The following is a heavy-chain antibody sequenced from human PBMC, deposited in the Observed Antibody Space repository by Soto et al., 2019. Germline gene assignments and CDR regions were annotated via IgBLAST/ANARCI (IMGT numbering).Heavy chain of an antibody. J-gene: IGHJ3*02. CDR1: GFTFSSYW. CDR3: ARISSVVAPDAFDI. CDR2: IKQDGSVK. V-gene: IGHV3-7*03. D-gene: IGHD3-22*01. Sequence: GGSLRLSCAASGFTFSSYWMSWVRQAPGKGLEWVANIKQDGSVKYYVDSVKGRFTISRDNAKNSLYLQMNSLRAEDTAVYYCARISSVVAPDAFDIWGQGTMVTVSS.